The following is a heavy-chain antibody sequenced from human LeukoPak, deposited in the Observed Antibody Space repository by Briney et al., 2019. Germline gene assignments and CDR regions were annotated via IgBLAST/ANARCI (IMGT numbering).Heavy chain of an antibody. CDR1: GFTFSDYY. V-gene: IGHV3-11*01. J-gene: IGHJ5*02. CDR3: SPAAMPSDWFDP. CDR2: ISSSGSTI. D-gene: IGHD2-2*01. Sequence: PGGSLGLSCAASGFTFSDYYMSWIRQAPGKGLEWVSYISSSGSTIYYADSVKGRFTISRDNAKNSLYLQMNSLRAEDTAVYYCSPAAMPSDWFDPWGQGTLVTVSS.